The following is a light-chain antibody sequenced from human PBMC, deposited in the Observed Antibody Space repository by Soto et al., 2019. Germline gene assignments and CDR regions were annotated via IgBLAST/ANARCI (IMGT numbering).Light chain of an antibody. V-gene: IGKV1-5*03. CDR2: KAS. J-gene: IGKJ1*01. CDR3: QQYNEYSWT. CDR1: LSISAW. Sequence: DIQMTQSASTLSSSVGDRVASTCRASLSISAWLSWYQQKPGKAPRLLIYKASTLEMGVPSRFTGSGSGTEFTLTISSLQPDDVATYYCQQYNEYSWTFGQGTKVDIK.